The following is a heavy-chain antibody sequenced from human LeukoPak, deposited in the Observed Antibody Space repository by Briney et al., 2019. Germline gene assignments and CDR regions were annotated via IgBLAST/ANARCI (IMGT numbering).Heavy chain of an antibody. Sequence: KTSETLSLTCTVSGGSISSSSYYWGWNRQPPGKGLEWIGSIYYSGNTYYNASLKSQVSISIDTSKNQFSLRLTSVTAADTAVYYCARGPSGYHNTGGQGTLVTVSS. J-gene: IGHJ4*02. D-gene: IGHD5-12*01. V-gene: IGHV4-39*01. CDR1: GGSISSSSYY. CDR3: ARGPSGYHNT. CDR2: IYYSGNT.